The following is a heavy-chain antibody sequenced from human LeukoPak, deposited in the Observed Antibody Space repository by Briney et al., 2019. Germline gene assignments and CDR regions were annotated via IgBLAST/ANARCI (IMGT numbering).Heavy chain of an antibody. J-gene: IGHJ3*02. CDR2: ISYNGGYI. D-gene: IGHD3-10*01. CDR3: ARGDFHGSGSYYHDAFDI. Sequence: PGGSLRLSCTASGFIFRTYNLHWVRQAPGKGLEWVAVISYNGGYIHYEDSVKGRFTISRDNSKNTLYLQMNSLRAEDTAVYYCARGDFHGSGSYYHDAFDIWGQGTMVSVSS. CDR1: GFIFRTYN. V-gene: IGHV3-33*01.